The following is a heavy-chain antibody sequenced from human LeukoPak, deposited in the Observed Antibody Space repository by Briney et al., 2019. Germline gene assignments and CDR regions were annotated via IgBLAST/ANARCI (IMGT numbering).Heavy chain of an antibody. CDR1: GVSISSSSYY. D-gene: IGHD5-12*01. Sequence: SETLSLTCTVSGVSISSSSYYWGWIRQPPGKGLEWIGSIYYSGNTYYSPSLKSRVTISVDTSKNQFSLKLSSVTAADTAVYYCARGRINSGYPMGMDVWGQGTTVTVSS. J-gene: IGHJ6*02. CDR3: ARGRINSGYPMGMDV. CDR2: IYYSGNT. V-gene: IGHV4-39*02.